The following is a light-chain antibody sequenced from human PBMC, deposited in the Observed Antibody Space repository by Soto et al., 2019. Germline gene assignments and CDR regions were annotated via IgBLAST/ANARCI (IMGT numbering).Light chain of an antibody. J-gene: IGKJ4*01. Sequence: EIVLTQSPGTLSSSPGERATLSCRASQSVSNNYLAWYQQKPGQAPRLLIYATSYRATGVPDRFRGSGSGTNFILTISSREPEDFSVYYCQQHRSSPPLTFGGGTKVEIK. CDR2: ATS. CDR1: QSVSNNY. V-gene: IGKV3-20*01. CDR3: QQHRSSPPLT.